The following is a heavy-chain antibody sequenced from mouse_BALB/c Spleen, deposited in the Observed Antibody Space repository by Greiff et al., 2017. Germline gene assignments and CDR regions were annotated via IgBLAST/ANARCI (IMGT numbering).Heavy chain of an antibody. CDR1: GFSLTSYG. V-gene: IGHV2-9*02. D-gene: IGHD1-1*01. Sequence: VKLVESGPGLVAPSQSLSITCTVSGFSLTSYGVHWVRQPPGKGLEWLGVIWAGGSTNYTSALMSRLSISKDNSKSQVFLKMNSLQTDDTAMYYCAREDYYGSSYYYAMDYWGQGTSVTVSS. CDR3: AREDYYGSSYYYAMDY. J-gene: IGHJ4*01. CDR2: IWAGGST.